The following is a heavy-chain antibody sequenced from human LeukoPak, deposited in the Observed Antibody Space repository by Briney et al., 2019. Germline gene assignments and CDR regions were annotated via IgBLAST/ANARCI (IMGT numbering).Heavy chain of an antibody. CDR3: ARAPGPQLWLVGAFDI. Sequence: SGTLSLTCAVYGGSFSGYYWSWIRQPPGKGLEWIGEINHSGSTNYNPSLKSRVTISVDTSKNQFSLKLSSVTAADTAVYYCARAPGPQLWLVGAFDIWGQGTMVTVSS. CDR2: INHSGST. CDR1: GGSFSGYY. V-gene: IGHV4-34*01. J-gene: IGHJ3*02. D-gene: IGHD5-18*01.